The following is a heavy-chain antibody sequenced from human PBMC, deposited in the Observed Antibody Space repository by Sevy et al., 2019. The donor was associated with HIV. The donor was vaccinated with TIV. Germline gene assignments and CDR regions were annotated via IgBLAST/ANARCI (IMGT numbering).Heavy chain of an antibody. J-gene: IGHJ4*02. Sequence: GGSLRLSCAASGFTFSSYSMNWVRQAPGKGLEWVSSISSSSSYMYYADSVKGRFTISRDNAKNSLYLQMNSLRAEDTAVYYCARDLSSGWPYFDYWGQGTLVTVSS. CDR2: ISSSSSYM. CDR1: GFTFSSYS. V-gene: IGHV3-21*01. CDR3: ARDLSSGWPYFDY. D-gene: IGHD6-19*01.